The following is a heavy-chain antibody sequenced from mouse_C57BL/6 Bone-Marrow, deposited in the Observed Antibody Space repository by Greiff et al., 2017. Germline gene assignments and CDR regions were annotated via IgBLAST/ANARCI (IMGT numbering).Heavy chain of an antibody. V-gene: IGHV3-1*01. CDR2: ISYSGST. J-gene: IGHJ1*03. CDR1: GYSITSGYD. CDR3: ARDNYYGSSGWYFDV. Sequence: EVKLMESGPGMVKPSQSLSLTCTVTGYSITSGYDWHWIRHFPGNKLEWMGYISYSGSTKYNPSLKSRISITHDTSKNHFFLKMKSVTTEDTATYYGARDNYYGSSGWYFDVWGTGTTVTVSS. D-gene: IGHD1-1*01.